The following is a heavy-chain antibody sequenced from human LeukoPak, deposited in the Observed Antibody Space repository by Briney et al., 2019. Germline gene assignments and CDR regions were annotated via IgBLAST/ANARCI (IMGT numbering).Heavy chain of an antibody. D-gene: IGHD6-19*01. V-gene: IGHV4-34*01. CDR2: INHSGST. J-gene: IGHJ4*02. CDR3: AKILWHRSGWHPIDY. CDR1: GGSFSGYY. Sequence: SETLSLTCAVYGGSFSGYYWSWIRQPPGKGLEWIGEINHSGSTNYNPSLKSRVTISVDTSKNQFSLKLSSVTAADPAVYYCAKILWHRSGWHPIDYWGQGTLVTVSS.